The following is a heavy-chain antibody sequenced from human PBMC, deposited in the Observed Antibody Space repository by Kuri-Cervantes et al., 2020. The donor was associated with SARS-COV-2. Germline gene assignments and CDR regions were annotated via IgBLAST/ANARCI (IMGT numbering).Heavy chain of an antibody. CDR2: ISRSSDEYI. CDR1: GFTFNSYS. CDR3: ARDWGPTDY. Sequence: GGSLRLCCAASGFTFNSYSMNWFRQAPGKGLEWVSSISRSSDEYIYYAVSVKGRFTVSRDNANDSLYLQMNSLRTDGTAVYYCARDWGPTDYWGQGTLVTVSS. V-gene: IGHV3-21*01. D-gene: IGHD3-16*01. J-gene: IGHJ4*02.